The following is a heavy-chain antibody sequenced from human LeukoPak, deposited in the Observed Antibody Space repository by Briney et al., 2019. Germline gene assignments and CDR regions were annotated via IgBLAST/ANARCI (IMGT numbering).Heavy chain of an antibody. CDR3: ARDRGMIVVVPMGFDY. Sequence: GASVKVSCKASGYTFTGYYMHWVRQAPGQGLEWMGWINPNSGGTNYAQKFQGRVTMTRDTSISTAYMELSRLRSDDTAVYYCARDRGMIVVVPMGFDYWGQGTLVTVSS. CDR1: GYTFTGYY. J-gene: IGHJ4*02. V-gene: IGHV1-2*02. D-gene: IGHD3-22*01. CDR2: INPNSGGT.